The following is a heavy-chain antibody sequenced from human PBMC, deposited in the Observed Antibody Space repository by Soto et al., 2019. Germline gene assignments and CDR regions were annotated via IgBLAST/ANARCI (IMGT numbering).Heavy chain of an antibody. D-gene: IGHD3-10*01. CDR2: IYHSGST. V-gene: IGHV4-30-2*01. CDR1: GGSISSGGYS. Sequence: TSETLSLTCAVSGGSISSGGYSWSWIRQPPGKGLEWIGYIYHSGSTYYNPSLKSRVTISVDRSKNQFSLKLSSVTAADTAVYYCARDRYYGSGSSSFDPWGQGTLVTVSS. CDR3: ARDRYYGSGSSSFDP. J-gene: IGHJ5*02.